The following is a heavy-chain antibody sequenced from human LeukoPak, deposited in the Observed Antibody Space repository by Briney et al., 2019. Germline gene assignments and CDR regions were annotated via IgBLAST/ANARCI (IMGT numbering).Heavy chain of an antibody. V-gene: IGHV1-69*06. CDR3: ARDSPIPNPDCTGGTCLPMGGPFDI. D-gene: IGHD2-15*01. CDR2: TIPIFGST. CDR1: GGIFTTYA. J-gene: IGHJ3*02. Sequence: SSVKDSCKASGGIFTTYACNGVRQPPCQELDGMGRTIPIFGSTNFAQKFHHRATITADKSTSTAYVELSSLRSEDTAMYYCARDSPIPNPDCTGGTCLPMGGPFDIWGQGTMVTVSS.